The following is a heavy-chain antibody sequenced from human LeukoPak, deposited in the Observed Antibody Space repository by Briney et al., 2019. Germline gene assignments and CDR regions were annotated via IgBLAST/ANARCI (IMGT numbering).Heavy chain of an antibody. CDR2: ISSSSSYI. CDR1: GFTFITYT. V-gene: IGHV3-21*01. D-gene: IGHD3-22*01. CDR3: AGAIRQYGSSGYYSKGFDY. Sequence: GGSLRLSCAASGFTFITYTMNWVRQAPGKGLEWVSSISSSSSYIYYADSVKGRFTISRDNAKNSLYLQMNSLRAEDTAVYYCAGAIRQYGSSGYYSKGFDYWGQGTLVTVSS. J-gene: IGHJ4*02.